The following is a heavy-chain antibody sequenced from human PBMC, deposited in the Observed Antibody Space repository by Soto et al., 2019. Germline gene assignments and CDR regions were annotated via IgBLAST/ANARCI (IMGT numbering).Heavy chain of an antibody. J-gene: IGHJ3*01. D-gene: IGHD2-2*01. CDR2: IRSKANSYAT. CDR3: TRRPYCSSSSCYGVDAFDL. CDR1: GFTFSGSA. V-gene: IGHV3-73*01. Sequence: GGSLRLSCAASGFTFSGSAIHWVRQASGKGLEWVGRIRSKANSYATENAASVKGRFSTSSDESKNTAYLQMNSLKIEDTALYYCTRRPYCSSSSCYGVDAFDLWGQGTMVTVSS.